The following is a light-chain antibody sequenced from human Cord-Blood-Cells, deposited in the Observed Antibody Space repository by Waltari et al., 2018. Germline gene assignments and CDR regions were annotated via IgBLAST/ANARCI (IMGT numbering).Light chain of an antibody. V-gene: IGKV1-5*01. J-gene: IGKJ3*01. CDR2: DAS. Sequence: DIQMTQSPSTLSASVGDRVTITCRASPSISSWLAWYQQKPGKAPKLLIYDASSLESGVPSRFSGSGYGTEFTLTISSLQPDDFATYYCQQYNSFPFTFGPGTKVDIK. CDR1: PSISSW. CDR3: QQYNSFPFT.